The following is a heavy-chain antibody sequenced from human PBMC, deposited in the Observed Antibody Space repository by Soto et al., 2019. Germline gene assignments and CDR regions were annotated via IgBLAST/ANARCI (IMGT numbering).Heavy chain of an antibody. J-gene: IGHJ4*02. CDR1: GYSFSEMS. D-gene: IGHD6-25*01. V-gene: IGHV1-24*01. CDR2: FDGEDGQT. CDR3: GIPAATGHLDY. Sequence: ASVKVSCKVSGYSFSEMSMHWVRQTPEKGLEWMGSFDGEDGQTMYAQKFQGRVTMTEDTSADTAYMELSSLRSDDTAVYYCGIPAATGHLDYWGQGSRVTVSS.